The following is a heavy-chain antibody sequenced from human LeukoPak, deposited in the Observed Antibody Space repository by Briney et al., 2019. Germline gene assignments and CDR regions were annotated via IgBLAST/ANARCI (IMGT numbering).Heavy chain of an antibody. D-gene: IGHD2-21*02. Sequence: QTGGSLRLSCAASGFTLSNFTMHWVRQAPGKGLEWVSVIYSGGSTYYADSVKGRFTISRDNSKNTLYLQMNSLRAEDTAVYYCARAVSYCGGDCAGDYWGQGTLVTVSS. CDR3: ARAVSYCGGDCAGDY. J-gene: IGHJ4*02. CDR1: GFTLSNFT. CDR2: IYSGGST. V-gene: IGHV3-53*01.